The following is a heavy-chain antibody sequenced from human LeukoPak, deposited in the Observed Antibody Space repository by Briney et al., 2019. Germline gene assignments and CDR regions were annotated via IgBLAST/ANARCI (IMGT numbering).Heavy chain of an antibody. CDR1: GYTFTGYY. CDR2: ISPNSGGT. V-gene: IGHV1-2*02. D-gene: IGHD2-8*01. Sequence: ASVKVSCKASGYTFTGYYIHWVRQAPGQGLEWMGWISPNSGGTNYAQKFQGRVTMTRDTSITTAYMELSRLRSDDTAVYYCARESSFDTTNSLAPTDCFDPWGKGTLVTVSS. J-gene: IGHJ5*02. CDR3: ARESSFDTTNSLAPTDCFDP.